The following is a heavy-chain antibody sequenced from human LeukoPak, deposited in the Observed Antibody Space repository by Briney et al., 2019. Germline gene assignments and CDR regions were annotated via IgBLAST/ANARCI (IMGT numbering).Heavy chain of an antibody. Sequence: ASVKVSCKASGYTFTSYAMHWVRQAPGQRLEWMGWINAGNGNTKYSQKFQGRATITRDTSASTAYMGLSSLRPEDTAVYYCARRGGPSYQLPLQPKGAFDIWGQGTMVTVSS. J-gene: IGHJ3*02. CDR2: INAGNGNT. CDR3: ARRGGPSYQLPLQPKGAFDI. CDR1: GYTFTSYA. D-gene: IGHD2-2*01. V-gene: IGHV1-3*01.